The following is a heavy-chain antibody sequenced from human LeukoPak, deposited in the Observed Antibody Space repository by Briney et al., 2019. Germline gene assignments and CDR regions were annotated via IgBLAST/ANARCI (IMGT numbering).Heavy chain of an antibody. V-gene: IGHV4-39*01. Sequence: SEPLSLTCAVSGRPINSSSHYWRWIRQPPAKGVEWIVSIYYSGSTYYNPSLESRVTISVDTSKNQFSLKLSSVPAADTAVYYCARHRSSRAPEDYWGQGTLVIVSS. CDR3: ARHRSSRAPEDY. J-gene: IGHJ4*02. D-gene: IGHD2-2*01. CDR1: GRPINSSSHY. CDR2: IYYSGST.